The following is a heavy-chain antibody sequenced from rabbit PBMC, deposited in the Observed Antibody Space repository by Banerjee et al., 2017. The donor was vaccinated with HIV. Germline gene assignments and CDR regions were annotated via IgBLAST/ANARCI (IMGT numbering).Heavy chain of an antibody. CDR1: GFDFSSSYW. CDR2: IGTGSGST. J-gene: IGHJ3*01. V-gene: IGHV1S45*01. CDR3: TRSAYGYGGYAGV. D-gene: IGHD4-2*01. Sequence: QQQLVESGGGLVQPEGSLTLTCKASGFDFSSSYWLCWVRQAPGKGLEWIGCIGTGSGSTHYASSAKGRFTISKTSSTTVTLQMTSLTVADTATYCCTRSAYGYGGYAGVWGQGTLVTVS.